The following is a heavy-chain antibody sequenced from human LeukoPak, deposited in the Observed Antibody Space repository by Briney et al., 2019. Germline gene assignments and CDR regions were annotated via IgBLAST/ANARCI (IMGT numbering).Heavy chain of an antibody. V-gene: IGHV1-46*01. CDR3: ARDQEGFDY. J-gene: IGHJ4*02. CDR1: GYTFTSNY. Sequence: ASVKVSCKASGYTFTSNYIHWVRQAPGQGLERMGMIYPRDGSTSYAQKFQGRVTVTRDTSTSTVHMELSGLRSEDTAVYYCARDQEGFDYWGQGTLVTVSS. CDR2: IYPRDGST.